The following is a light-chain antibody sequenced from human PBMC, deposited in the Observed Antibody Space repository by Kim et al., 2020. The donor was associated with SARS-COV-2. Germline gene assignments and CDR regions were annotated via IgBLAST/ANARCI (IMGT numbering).Light chain of an antibody. CDR2: QIS. V-gene: IGKV2-24*01. Sequence: PDPKSSESSQSVLHSNGNAVLSWRNRRPGQPPRSLSYQISNRCTGVPDRVSGSGAGTDFSLKINRVGAEDVGNYYCMQSTQVTRTFCQGAKRDIK. CDR3: MQSTQVTRT. CDR1: QSVLHSNGNAV. J-gene: IGKJ1*01.